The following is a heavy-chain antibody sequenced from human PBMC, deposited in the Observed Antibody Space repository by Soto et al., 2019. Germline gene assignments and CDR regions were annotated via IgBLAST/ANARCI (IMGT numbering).Heavy chain of an antibody. CDR2: IIPMFGIP. CDR3: ARGGTSGWLKGAYDV. D-gene: IGHD6-19*01. J-gene: IGHJ3*01. CDR1: GGTLNKHA. Sequence: QVQLVQSGAEVKKPGSSVKVSCKASGGTLNKHAITWVRRAPGQGLEWLGGIIPMFGIPNYPQKFQGRVIITADDSTNTLHMELSSLTSDDTAVYFCARGGTSGWLKGAYDVWGQGTMVTVSS. V-gene: IGHV1-69*01.